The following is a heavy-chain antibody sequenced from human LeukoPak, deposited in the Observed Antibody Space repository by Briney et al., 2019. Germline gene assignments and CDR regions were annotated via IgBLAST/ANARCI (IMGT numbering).Heavy chain of an antibody. CDR2: ISGSSNYI. D-gene: IGHD3-10*01. CDR1: GFTFSSNS. V-gene: IGHV3-21*01. Sequence: GGSLRLSCAASGFTFSSNSMNWVRQAPGKGLEWVSSISGSSNYINYAHSVKGRFTISRDNAKKSVYLQMNSLRVEDTAIYYCARARSLGINDSFDIWGQGTMVTVSS. J-gene: IGHJ3*02. CDR3: ARARSLGINDSFDI.